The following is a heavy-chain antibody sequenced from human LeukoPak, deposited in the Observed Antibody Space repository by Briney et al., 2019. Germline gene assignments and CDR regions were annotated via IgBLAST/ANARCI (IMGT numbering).Heavy chain of an antibody. CDR2: ISYDGSNK. CDR1: GFTFSSYA. J-gene: IGHJ3*02. D-gene: IGHD3-16*01. V-gene: IGHV3-30-3*01. Sequence: GRSLRLSCAASGFTFSSYAMHWVRQAPGKGLEWVAVISYDGSNKYYADSVKGRFTISRDNSKNTLYLQMNSLRAEDTAVYYCAREHHDGSPEIWGQGTMVTVS. CDR3: AREHHDGSPEI.